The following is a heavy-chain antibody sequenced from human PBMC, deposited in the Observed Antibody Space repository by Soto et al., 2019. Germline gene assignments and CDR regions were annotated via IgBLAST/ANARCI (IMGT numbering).Heavy chain of an antibody. D-gene: IGHD2-15*01. CDR2: VYYSGNT. V-gene: IGHV4-61*01. CDR3: TRNVVVGRPGVSDI. J-gene: IGHJ3*02. CDR1: GGSVSSGSHY. Sequence: QVQLQESGPGLVKPSETLSLTCTVCGGSVSSGSHYWSWIRQPPGKGLEWIGYVYYSGNTNYKPSLKSRVTISIDTSKNQFSLKLSSVTAADTAVYYCTRNVVVGRPGVSDIWGQGTMVTVSS.